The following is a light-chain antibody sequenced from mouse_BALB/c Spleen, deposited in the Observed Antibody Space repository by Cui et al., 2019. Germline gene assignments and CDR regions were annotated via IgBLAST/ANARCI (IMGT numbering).Light chain of an antibody. CDR3: LQYDEFPYT. J-gene: IGKJ2*01. CDR1: QDINSY. V-gene: IGKV14-111*01. Sequence: DIKMHQSPSSMYVSLGERVTITCKASQDINSYLSWFQQKPGKSPKTLIYRANRLVDGVPSRFSGSGSGQDYSLTISSLEYEDMGIYYCLQYDEFPYTFGGGTKLEIK. CDR2: RAN.